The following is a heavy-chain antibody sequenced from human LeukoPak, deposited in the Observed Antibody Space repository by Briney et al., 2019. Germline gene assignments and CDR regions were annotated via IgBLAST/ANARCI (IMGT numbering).Heavy chain of an antibody. CDR1: GFTFTSSA. D-gene: IGHD5-12*01. J-gene: IGHJ4*02. Sequence: SVKVSCKASGFTFTSSAMQWVRQARGQRLEWIGWIVVGGGNTNYAQKFQERVTITRDMSTSTAYMELSSLRSEDTAVYYCAAAEVLEWLRFDYWGQGTLVTVSS. CDR3: AAAEVLEWLRFDY. CDR2: IVVGGGNT. V-gene: IGHV1-58*02.